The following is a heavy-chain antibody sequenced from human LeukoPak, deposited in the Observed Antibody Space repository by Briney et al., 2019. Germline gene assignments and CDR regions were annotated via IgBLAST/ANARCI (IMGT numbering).Heavy chain of an antibody. CDR2: INHSGST. J-gene: IGHJ5*02. Sequence: SETLSLTCAVYGGSFSGYYWSWIRQPPGKGLEWIGGINHSGSTNYNPSLESRVTISVDTSKNQFSLKLSSVAAADTAVYYSARRPLYCSGGSCSVRWFDPWGQGTLVTVSS. CDR1: GGSFSGYY. CDR3: ARRPLYCSGGSCSVRWFDP. V-gene: IGHV4-34*01. D-gene: IGHD2-15*01.